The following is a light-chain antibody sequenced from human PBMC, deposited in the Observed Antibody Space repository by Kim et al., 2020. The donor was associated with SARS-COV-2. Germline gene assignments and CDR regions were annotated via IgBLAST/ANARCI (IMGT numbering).Light chain of an antibody. CDR2: DDD. J-gene: IGLJ3*02. V-gene: IGLV6-57*03. Sequence: TRTISHTRSSVSMASNYVQWFQQRPGSAPTTVIYDDDQRPSGVPDRFSGSIDSSSNSASLTVSGLKTEDEADYYCQSYDSSNHWVFGGGTQLTVL. CDR3: QSYDSSNHWV. CDR1: SVSMASNY.